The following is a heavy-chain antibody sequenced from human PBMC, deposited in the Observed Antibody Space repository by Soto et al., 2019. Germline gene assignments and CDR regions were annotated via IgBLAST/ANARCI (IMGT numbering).Heavy chain of an antibody. Sequence: SETLSLTCTVSGGSISSAGYFWGWIRQHPGKGLEWIGSIFYSGTTYFNPSLKSRVTISVDTSKNQFSLKLSSVTAADTAVYYCARKVTMTVVYQNWFDPWGQGTLVTVSS. CDR1: GGSISSAGYF. CDR3: ARKVTMTVVYQNWFDP. CDR2: IFYSGTT. D-gene: IGHD3-22*01. V-gene: IGHV4-39*01. J-gene: IGHJ5*02.